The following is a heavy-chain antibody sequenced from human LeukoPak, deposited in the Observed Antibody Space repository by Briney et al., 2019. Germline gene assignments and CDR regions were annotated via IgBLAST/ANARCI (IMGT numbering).Heavy chain of an antibody. V-gene: IGHV1-46*01. D-gene: IGHD6-13*01. CDR3: ARDYKNGIAAAGIVGVIDY. CDR1: GYTFTGYY. J-gene: IGHJ4*02. Sequence: ASVKVSCKASGYTFTGYYMHWVRQAPGQGLEWMGIINPSGGSTSYAQKFQGRVTMTRDMSTSTVYMELSSLRSEDTAVYYCARDYKNGIAAAGIVGVIDYWGQGTLVTVSS. CDR2: INPSGGST.